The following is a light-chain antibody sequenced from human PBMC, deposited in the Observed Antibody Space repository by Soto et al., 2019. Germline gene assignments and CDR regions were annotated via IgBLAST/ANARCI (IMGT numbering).Light chain of an antibody. CDR1: QGVGGL. CDR2: ATS. Sequence: IQMTQSPSSVSASVGDRVTMTCRASQGVGGLLAWYQQKPGKVPKLLIYATSSLHSGVPSRFSGSGSGTDFTLSISSLQPEDFETYYCQQAHSLPLSFGPGTKVDLK. J-gene: IGKJ3*01. CDR3: QQAHSLPLS. V-gene: IGKV1-12*01.